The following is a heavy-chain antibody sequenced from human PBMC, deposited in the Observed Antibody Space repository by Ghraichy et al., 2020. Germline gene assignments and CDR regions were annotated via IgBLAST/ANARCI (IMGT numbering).Heavy chain of an antibody. CDR2: INHSGST. D-gene: IGHD6-19*01. CDR3: ARYSSGWHYYFDY. V-gene: IGHV4-34*01. J-gene: IGHJ4*02. Sequence: SETLSLTCAVYGGSFSGYYWSWIRQPPGKGLEWIGEINHSGSTNYNPSLKSRVTISVDTSKNQFSLKLSSVTAADTAVYYCARYSSGWHYYFDYWGQGTLVTVSS. CDR1: GGSFSGYY.